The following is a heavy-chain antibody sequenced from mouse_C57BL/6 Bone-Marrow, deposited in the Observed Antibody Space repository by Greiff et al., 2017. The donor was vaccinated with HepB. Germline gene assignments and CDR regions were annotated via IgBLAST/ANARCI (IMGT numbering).Heavy chain of an antibody. Sequence: EVQLVESGGGLVKPGGSLKLSCAASGFTFSDYGMHWVRQAPEKGLEWVAYISSGSSTIYYADTVKGRFTISRDNAKNTLFLQMTSLRSEDTAMYYCARQDYVNVYAMDYWGQGTSVTVSS. D-gene: IGHD2-1*01. V-gene: IGHV5-17*01. CDR3: ARQDYVNVYAMDY. CDR2: ISSGSSTI. CDR1: GFTFSDYG. J-gene: IGHJ4*01.